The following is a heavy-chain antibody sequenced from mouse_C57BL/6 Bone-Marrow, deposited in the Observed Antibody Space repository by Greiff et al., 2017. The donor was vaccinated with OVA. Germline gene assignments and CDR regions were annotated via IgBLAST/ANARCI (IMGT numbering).Heavy chain of an antibody. J-gene: IGHJ2*01. CDR3: ARGGWDVHYFDY. Sequence: EVQLQESGPGLVKPSQSLSLTCSVTGYSITSGYYWNWIRQFPGNKLEWMGYISYDGSNNYNPSLKNRISITRDTSKNQFFLKLNSVTTEDTATYYCARGGWDVHYFDYWGQGTTLTVSS. CDR2: ISYDGSN. CDR1: GYSITSGYY. V-gene: IGHV3-6*01. D-gene: IGHD4-1*01.